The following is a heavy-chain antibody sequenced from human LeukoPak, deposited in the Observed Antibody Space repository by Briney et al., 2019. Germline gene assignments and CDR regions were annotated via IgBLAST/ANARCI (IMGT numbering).Heavy chain of an antibody. V-gene: IGHV4-34*01. CDR2: INHSGST. CDR1: GGSFSGYY. D-gene: IGHD2-2*01. CDR3: ASQGSSTSWSYYYYYMDV. Sequence: SETLFLTCAVYGGSFSGYYWSWIRQPPGKRLEWIGEINHSGSTNYNPSLKSRVTISVDTSKNQFSLKLSSVTAADTAVYYCASQGSSTSWSYYYYYMDVWGKGTTVTVSS. J-gene: IGHJ6*03.